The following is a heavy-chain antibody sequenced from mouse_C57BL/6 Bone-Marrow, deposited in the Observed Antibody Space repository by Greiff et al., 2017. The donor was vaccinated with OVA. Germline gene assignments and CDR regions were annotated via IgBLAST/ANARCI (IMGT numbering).Heavy chain of an antibody. J-gene: IGHJ2*01. CDR1: GFTFSNYW. Sequence: EVKVEESGGGLVQPGGSMKLSCVASGFTFSNYWMNWVRQSPEKGLEWVAQIRLKSDNYATHYAESVKGRFTISRDDSKSSVYLQMNNLRAEDTGIYYCTAGSYYYGSSPLCYWGQGTTLTVSS. V-gene: IGHV6-3*01. CDR2: IRLKSDNYAT. D-gene: IGHD1-1*01. CDR3: TAGSYYYGSSPLCY.